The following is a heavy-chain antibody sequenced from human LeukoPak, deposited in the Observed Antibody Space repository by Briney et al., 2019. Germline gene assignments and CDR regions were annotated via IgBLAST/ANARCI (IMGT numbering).Heavy chain of an antibody. J-gene: IGHJ1*01. CDR2: IWSDGSDK. CDR3: AKDAPRGFDYSNSLQN. CDR1: GFTFSHYG. V-gene: IGHV3-33*06. D-gene: IGHD4-11*01. Sequence: GGSLRLSCAASGFTFSHYGMHWVRQTPGAGLEWVAVIWSDGSDKYYAKSVKGRFTISRDNSKNSLFLQMNSLRAEDTAVYYCAKDAPRGFDYSNSLQNWGQGILVTVSS.